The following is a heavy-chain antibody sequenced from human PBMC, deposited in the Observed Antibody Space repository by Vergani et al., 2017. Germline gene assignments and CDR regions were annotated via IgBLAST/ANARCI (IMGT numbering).Heavy chain of an antibody. CDR2: IKQDGSEK. CDR3: AKANPRNSGYDYLYYYHAMDV. J-gene: IGHJ6*04. CDR1: GFTFSSYW. Sequence: EVQLVESGGGLVQPGGSLRLSCAASGFTFSSYWMSWVRQAPGKGLEWVANIKQDGSEKYYVDSVKGRFTISRDNAKSSLYLQMNSLSAGDTAVYYCAKANPRNSGYDYLYYYHAMDVWGKGTTVTVSS. D-gene: IGHD5-12*01. V-gene: IGHV3-7*03.